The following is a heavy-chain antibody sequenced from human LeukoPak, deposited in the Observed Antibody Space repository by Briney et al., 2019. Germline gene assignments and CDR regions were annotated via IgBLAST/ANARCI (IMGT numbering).Heavy chain of an antibody. D-gene: IGHD6-19*01. Sequence: GSLRLSCAASGFTFSSYGMHWVRQAPGKGLEWVAVISYDGSNKYYADSVKGRFTISRDNSKNTLYLQMNSLRAEDTAVYYCAKDLGYSSGWSPDYWGQGTLVTVSS. V-gene: IGHV3-30*18. CDR3: AKDLGYSSGWSPDY. J-gene: IGHJ4*02. CDR1: GFTFSSYG. CDR2: ISYDGSNK.